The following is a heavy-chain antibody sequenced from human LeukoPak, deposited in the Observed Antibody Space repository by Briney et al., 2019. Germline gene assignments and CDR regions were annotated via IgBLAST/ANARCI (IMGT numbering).Heavy chain of an antibody. J-gene: IGHJ4*02. V-gene: IGHV3-23*01. CDR2: ISGIGGTT. Sequence: PGGSRRLSCEASGFTFSSYAMSWVRQAPGKGLEWVSVISGIGGTTSYADSVKGRFTISRDNSKNTLFLQMNSLRAEDTAVYYCARLAGGIAAAGGVDYWGQGTLVTVSS. CDR3: ARLAGGIAAAGGVDY. D-gene: IGHD6-13*01. CDR1: GFTFSSYA.